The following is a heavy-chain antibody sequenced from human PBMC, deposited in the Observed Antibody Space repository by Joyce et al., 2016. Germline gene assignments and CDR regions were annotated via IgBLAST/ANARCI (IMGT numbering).Heavy chain of an antibody. Sequence: EVQLVESGGGLVQPGGSLRLSCAASGFTFSNYWMHWVRQAPGKGLVWVSRINSDGSSTSYADSVKGRFTISRDNAKNRLFLQMNSLRAGDTAVYYCARDLGNDFWSGYNSRYYYGMDVWGQGTTVTVSS. D-gene: IGHD3-3*01. CDR1: GFTFSNYW. J-gene: IGHJ6*02. CDR2: INSDGSST. V-gene: IGHV3-74*01. CDR3: ARDLGNDFWSGYNSRYYYGMDV.